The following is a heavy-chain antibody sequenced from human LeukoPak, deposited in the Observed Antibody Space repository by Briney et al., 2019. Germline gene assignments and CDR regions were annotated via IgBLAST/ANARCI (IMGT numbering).Heavy chain of an antibody. CDR2: ISGSGGST. Sequence: GGSLRLSCAASGFTFSSYAMSWVRQAPGQGLEWVSAISGSGGSTYYADSVKGRFTISRDNSKNTLYLQMNSLRAEDTAVYYCTTDYDILTGYYLIWGQGTLVTVSS. CDR3: TTDYDILTGYYLI. J-gene: IGHJ4*02. D-gene: IGHD3-9*01. CDR1: GFTFSSYA. V-gene: IGHV3-23*01.